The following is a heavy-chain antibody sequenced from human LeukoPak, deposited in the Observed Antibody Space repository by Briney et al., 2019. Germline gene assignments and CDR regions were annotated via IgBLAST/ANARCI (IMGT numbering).Heavy chain of an antibody. J-gene: IGHJ4*02. Sequence: GGSLRLSCAASGFTFNNSLMHWVRQVPGKGLVWVARIDTDGSTTHYADSVKGRFTISRDNAKNTLYLQMNILRADDTAVYYCARDRDGYNYWGQGTLVTVSS. V-gene: IGHV3-74*01. D-gene: IGHD5-24*01. CDR2: IDTDGSTT. CDR3: ARDRDGYNY. CDR1: GFTFNNSL.